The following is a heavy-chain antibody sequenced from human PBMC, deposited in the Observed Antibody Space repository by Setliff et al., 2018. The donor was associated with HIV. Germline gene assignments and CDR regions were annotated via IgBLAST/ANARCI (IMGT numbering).Heavy chain of an antibody. V-gene: IGHV4-34*01. J-gene: IGHJ3*02. CDR2: INHSGST. Sequence: PSETLSLTCAVYGGSFSDYQWNWIRQSPGKGLEWIGEINHSGSTNYNQSLKSRVTMSVDTSKNQFSLKLNSVTAADTAVYYCARYYDSHPAFDIWGQGTMVTVSS. CDR3: ARYYDSHPAFDI. D-gene: IGHD3-16*01. CDR1: GGSFSDYQ.